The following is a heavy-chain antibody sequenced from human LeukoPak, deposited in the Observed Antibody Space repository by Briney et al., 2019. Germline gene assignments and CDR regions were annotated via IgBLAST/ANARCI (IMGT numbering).Heavy chain of an antibody. J-gene: IGHJ1*01. CDR1: GFTFSSYA. CDR2: ISGSGGST. V-gene: IGHV3-23*01. CDR3: AKGRQQQGRGYFQH. Sequence: GGSLRLSCAGSGFTFSSYAMSWVRQAPGKGLEWVSAISGSGGSTYYADSVKGRFTISRDNSKNTLYLQMNSLRAEDTAVYYCAKGRQQQGRGYFQHWGQGTLVTVSS. D-gene: IGHD6-13*01.